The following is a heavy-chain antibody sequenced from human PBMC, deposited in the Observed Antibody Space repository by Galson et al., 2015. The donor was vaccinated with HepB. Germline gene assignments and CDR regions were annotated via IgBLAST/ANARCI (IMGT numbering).Heavy chain of an antibody. Sequence: LSLTCAVYGGSFSGYYWSWIRQPPGKGLEWIGEINHSGSTNYNPSLKSRVTISVDTSKNQFSLKLSSVTAADTAVYYCARGRGVSGPYYYYYMDVWGKGTTVTVSS. V-gene: IGHV4-34*01. CDR2: INHSGST. J-gene: IGHJ6*03. D-gene: IGHD3-3*01. CDR1: GGSFSGYY. CDR3: ARGRGVSGPYYYYYMDV.